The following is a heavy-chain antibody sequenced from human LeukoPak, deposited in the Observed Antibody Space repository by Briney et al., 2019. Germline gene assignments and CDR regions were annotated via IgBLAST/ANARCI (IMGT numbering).Heavy chain of an antibody. CDR3: ARASDPWLQLT. Sequence: GSLRLSCAASGFTVSNDWRRWVRQAPAIGGEWVGNIKQDGSGKRYADSVRGRFSISRDNAQTSLYLRMNSLRAEDTAVYYCARASDPWLQLTWGQGTLVTASS. D-gene: IGHD5-24*01. V-gene: IGHV3-7*03. CDR2: IKQDGSGK. CDR1: GFTVSNDW. J-gene: IGHJ5*02.